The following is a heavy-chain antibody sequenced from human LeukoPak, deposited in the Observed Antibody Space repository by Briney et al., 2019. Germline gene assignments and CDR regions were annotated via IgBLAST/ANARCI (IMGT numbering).Heavy chain of an antibody. CDR3: ARDHILGYCSSTSCSIAPYYYYGMDV. D-gene: IGHD2-2*01. CDR2: ISYDGSNK. V-gene: IGHV3-30*04. J-gene: IGHJ6*04. Sequence: PGGSLRLSCAASGFTVSSYAMHWVRQAPGKGLEWVAVISYDGSNKYYADSVKGRFTISRDNSKNTLYLQMNSLRAEDTAVYYCARDHILGYCSSTSCSIAPYYYYGMDVWGKGTTVTVSS. CDR1: GFTVSSYA.